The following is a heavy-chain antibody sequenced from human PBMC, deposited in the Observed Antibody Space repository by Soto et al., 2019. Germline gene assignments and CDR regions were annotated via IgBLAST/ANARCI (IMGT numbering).Heavy chain of an antibody. D-gene: IGHD3-10*01. CDR3: ARGVTMVRGVIHTPYFDY. Sequence: QVQLQESGPGRVKPSQTLSLTCTVSGGSISSGGYYWSWIRQHPGKGLEWIGYIYYSGSTYYNPSLKSRVTISVDTSKNQFSRKLSSVTAADTAVYYCARGVTMVRGVIHTPYFDYWGQGTLVTVSS. CDR2: IYYSGST. V-gene: IGHV4-31*03. CDR1: GGSISSGGYY. J-gene: IGHJ4*02.